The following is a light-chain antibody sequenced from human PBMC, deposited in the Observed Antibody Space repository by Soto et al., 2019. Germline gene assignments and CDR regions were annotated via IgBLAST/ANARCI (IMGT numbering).Light chain of an antibody. CDR2: AAS. Sequence: DIQMTQSPSSLSASVGDRVTITCRASQSISSYLNWYQQKPGKAPKPLIYAASSLQSGVPSRFSGSGSGTDFTLTISSLQPEDFATYYCQQSYSTPKTFGQGTKVDTK. CDR3: QQSYSTPKT. V-gene: IGKV1-39*01. CDR1: QSISSY. J-gene: IGKJ1*01.